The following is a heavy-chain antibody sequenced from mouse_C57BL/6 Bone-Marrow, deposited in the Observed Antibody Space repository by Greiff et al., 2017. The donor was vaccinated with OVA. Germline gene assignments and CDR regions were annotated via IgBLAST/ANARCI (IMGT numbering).Heavy chain of an antibody. V-gene: IGHV1-72*01. CDR3: AREEWLRRQAWFAY. Sequence: VQLQQSGAELVKPGASVKLSCKASGYTFTSYWMHWVKQRPGRGLEWIGRIDPNSGGTKYNEKFKSKATLTVDKPSSTAYMQLSSLTSEDSAVYYCAREEWLRRQAWFAYWGQGTLVTVSA. CDR1: GYTFTSYW. J-gene: IGHJ3*01. CDR2: IDPNSGGT. D-gene: IGHD2-2*01.